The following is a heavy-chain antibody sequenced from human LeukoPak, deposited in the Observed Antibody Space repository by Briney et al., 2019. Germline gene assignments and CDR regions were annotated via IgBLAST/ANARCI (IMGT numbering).Heavy chain of an antibody. Sequence: SETLSLTCTVSGGSISSSSYYWGWIRQPPGKGLEWIGSIYYSGSTYYNPSLKSRVTISVDTSKNQFSLKLSSVTAADTAVYYCARVSIAAAGTRGGYFQHWGQGTLVTVSS. J-gene: IGHJ1*01. V-gene: IGHV4-39*01. CDR1: GGSISSSSYY. D-gene: IGHD6-13*01. CDR3: ARVSIAAAGTRGGYFQH. CDR2: IYYSGST.